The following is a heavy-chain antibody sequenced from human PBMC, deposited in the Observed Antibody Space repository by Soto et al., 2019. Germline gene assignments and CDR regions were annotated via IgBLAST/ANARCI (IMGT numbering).Heavy chain of an antibody. J-gene: IGHJ6*02. D-gene: IGHD6-6*01. CDR2: ISGSGGST. CDR1: GFTFSSYA. V-gene: IGHV3-23*01. Sequence: GGSLRLSCAASGFTFSSYAMSWVRQAPGKGLEWVSAISGSGGSTYYADSVKGRFTISRDNSKNTLYLQMNSLRAEDTAVYYCAKNGYSSLSGTIYYHYGMDVWGQGTTVTGSS. CDR3: AKNGYSSLSGTIYYHYGMDV.